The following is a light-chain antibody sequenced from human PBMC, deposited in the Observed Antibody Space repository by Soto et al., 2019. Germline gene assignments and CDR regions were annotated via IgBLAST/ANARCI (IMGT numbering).Light chain of an antibody. J-gene: IGKJ2*01. Sequence: EIVMTQSPATLSVSPGERATLSCRASQSVSTNFAWYQQKPGQSPRLLLYGASTRATGIPARFSGSGSETEFTLTISSLQSEDFAVYYCQQYTNWPPYTFGQGTNLEIK. CDR3: QQYTNWPPYT. CDR1: QSVSTN. CDR2: GAS. V-gene: IGKV3-15*01.